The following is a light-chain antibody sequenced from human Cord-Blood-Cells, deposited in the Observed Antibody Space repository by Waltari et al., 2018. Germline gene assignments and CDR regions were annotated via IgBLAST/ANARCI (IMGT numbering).Light chain of an antibody. V-gene: IGKV1-33*01. CDR2: DSS. Sequence: DIQMTQSPSSLSASVGDRVTITCQASQDISNYLNWYQHKPGKAPKHLIYDSSNLETGFPSRFSGSGSGTDFTFTISSLQPEDIATYYCQQYDNLPLTFGGGTKVEIK. CDR3: QQYDNLPLT. J-gene: IGKJ4*01. CDR1: QDISNY.